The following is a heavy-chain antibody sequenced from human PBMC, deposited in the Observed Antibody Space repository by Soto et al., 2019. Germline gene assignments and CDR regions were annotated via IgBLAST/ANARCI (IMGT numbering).Heavy chain of an antibody. CDR1: GYTFTSYG. CDR3: ARDWGGYCSSTSCYRPHQYSGSYYDFDY. J-gene: IGHJ4*02. D-gene: IGHD2-2*02. CDR2: ISAYNGNT. Sequence: QVPLVQSGAEVKKPGASVKVSCKASGYTFTSYGISWVRQAPGQGLEWMGWISAYNGNTNYAQKLQGRVTMTTDTSTSTAYMELRSTRSDDTAVYYCARDWGGYCSSTSCYRPHQYSGSYYDFDYWGQGTLVTVSS. V-gene: IGHV1-18*04.